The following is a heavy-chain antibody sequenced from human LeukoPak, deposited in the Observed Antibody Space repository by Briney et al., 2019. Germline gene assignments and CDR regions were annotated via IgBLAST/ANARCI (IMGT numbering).Heavy chain of an antibody. CDR2: IYYSGST. CDR3: AVMPGTGGLDFDY. Sequence: PSETLSLTCTVSGGSISSYYWSWIRQPPGKGLEWIGYIYYSGSTNYNPSLKSRVTISVDTSKNQFSLKLSSVTAADTAVYYCAVMPGTGGLDFDYWGQGTLVTVSS. J-gene: IGHJ4*02. CDR1: GGSISSYY. D-gene: IGHD1/OR15-1a*01. V-gene: IGHV4-59*01.